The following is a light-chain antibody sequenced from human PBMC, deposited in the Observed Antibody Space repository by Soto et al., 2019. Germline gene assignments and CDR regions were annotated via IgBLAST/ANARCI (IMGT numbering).Light chain of an antibody. J-gene: IGLJ1*01. Sequence: SVLTQPPSGSGSPGQSVTISCTGTSSDVGYYNRVSWYQQHPGKAPKLMIYDVSNRPSGVSNRFSGSKSGNTASLTISGLQAEDEADYYCSSYTSSSTLEVFGTGTKVTVL. CDR1: SSDVGYYNR. CDR3: SSYTSSSTLEV. V-gene: IGLV2-14*01. CDR2: DVS.